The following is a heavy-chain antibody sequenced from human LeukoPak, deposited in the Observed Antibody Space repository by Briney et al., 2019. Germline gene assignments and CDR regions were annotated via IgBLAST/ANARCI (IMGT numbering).Heavy chain of an antibody. CDR1: GFTFSSYG. CDR2: IWYDGSNK. D-gene: IGHD3-22*01. J-gene: IGHJ6*03. CDR3: AKCYYDSSGFYYYYYYYMDV. Sequence: PGRSLRLSCAASGFTFSSYGMHWVRQAPGKGLEWVAVIWYDGSNKYYADSVKGRFTISRDNSKNTLYLQMNSLRAEDTAVYYCAKCYYDSSGFYYYYYYYMDVWGKGTTVTVSS. V-gene: IGHV3-33*06.